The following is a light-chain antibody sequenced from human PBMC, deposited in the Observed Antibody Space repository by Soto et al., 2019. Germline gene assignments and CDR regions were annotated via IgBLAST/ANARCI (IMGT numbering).Light chain of an antibody. V-gene: IGKV4-1*01. J-gene: IGKJ1*01. CDR1: QSVLYSSNNKNY. Sequence: DIVMTQSPDSVAVSLGQRATINCKSSQSVLYSSNNKNYLAWYQQKPGQPPKLLIYWASTRESGVPDRFSGSGSGTDFTLTISSLQAEDVAVYYCQQYYSTPRTFGQGTKVDI. CDR2: WAS. CDR3: QQYYSTPRT.